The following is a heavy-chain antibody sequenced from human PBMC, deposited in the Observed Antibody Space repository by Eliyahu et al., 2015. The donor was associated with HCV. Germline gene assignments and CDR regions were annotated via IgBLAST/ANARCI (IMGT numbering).Heavy chain of an antibody. CDR3: ARASYNTGWYGNWFDP. CDR2: IYSSCST. J-gene: IGHJ5*02. CDR1: GGSISGYY. Sequence: QVQLQESGPGLVKPSETLSLTCTVSGGSISGYYWSWIRQPPGQGLGWVGDIYSSCSTNYNPSLKSRVTISVDASKNQFSLNVGSLTAADTAVYYCARASYNTGWYGNWFDPWGQGTLVTVSS. V-gene: IGHV4-59*01. D-gene: IGHD6-19*01.